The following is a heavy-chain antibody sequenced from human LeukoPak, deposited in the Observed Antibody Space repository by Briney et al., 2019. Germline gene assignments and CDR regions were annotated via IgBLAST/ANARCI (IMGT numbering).Heavy chain of an antibody. D-gene: IGHD3-10*01. CDR2: MNPNSGNT. Sequence: GASVKVSCKASGGTFSSYAINWVRQATGQGLEWMGWMNPNSGNTGYAQKFQGRVTMTRNTSISTAYMELSSLRSEDTAVYYCARGWSYYYGPGGDAFDIWGQGTMVTVSS. CDR3: ARGWSYYYGPGGDAFDI. J-gene: IGHJ3*02. CDR1: GGTFSSYA. V-gene: IGHV1-8*02.